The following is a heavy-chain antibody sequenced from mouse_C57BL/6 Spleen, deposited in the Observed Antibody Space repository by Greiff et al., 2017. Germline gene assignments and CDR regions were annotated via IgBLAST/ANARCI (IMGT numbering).Heavy chain of an antibody. CDR2: ISYDGSN. Sequence: ESGPGLVKPSQSLSLTCSVTGYSITSGYYWNWIRQFPGNKLEWMGYISYDGSNNYNPSLKNRISITRDTSKNQLFLKLNSVTTEDTATYYCAREGPNWSWFAYWGQGTLVTVSA. CDR3: AREGPNWSWFAY. J-gene: IGHJ3*01. V-gene: IGHV3-6*01. D-gene: IGHD4-1*01. CDR1: GYSITSGYY.